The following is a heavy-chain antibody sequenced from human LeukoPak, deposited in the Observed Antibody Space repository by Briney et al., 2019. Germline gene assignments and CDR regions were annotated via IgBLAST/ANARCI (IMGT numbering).Heavy chain of an antibody. J-gene: IGHJ4*02. D-gene: IGHD5-18*01. V-gene: IGHV1-2*02. CDR2: INPNSGGT. CDR3: ARGPLRVDTAMVSGLGDY. Sequence: GASVKVSCKASGYTFTGYYMHWVRQAPGQGLEWMGWINPNSGGTNYAQKFQGRVTMTRDTSISTAYMELSRLRSDDTAVYYCARGPLRVDTAMVSGLGDYWGQGTLVTVSS. CDR1: GYTFTGYY.